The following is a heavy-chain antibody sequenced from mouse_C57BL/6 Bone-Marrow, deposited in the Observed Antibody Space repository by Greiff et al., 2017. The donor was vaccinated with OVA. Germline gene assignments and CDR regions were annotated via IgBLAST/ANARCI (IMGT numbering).Heavy chain of an antibody. J-gene: IGHJ1*03. CDR2: SRNKANDYTT. CDR3: ARDDYYWYFDV. V-gene: IGHV7-1*01. Sequence: EVQVVESGGGLVQSGRSLRLSCATSGFPFSDFYMEWVRQAPGKGLEWIAASRNKANDYTTEYSASVKGRFIVSRDTSQSILYLQMKALRAEDTAIYYCARDDYYWYFDVWGTGTTVTVSS. CDR1: GFPFSDFY.